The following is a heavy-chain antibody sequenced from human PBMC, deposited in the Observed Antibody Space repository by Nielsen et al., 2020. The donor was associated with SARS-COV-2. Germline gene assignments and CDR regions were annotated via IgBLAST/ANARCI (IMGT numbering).Heavy chain of an antibody. CDR2: IYPGDSDT. V-gene: IGHV5-51*01. J-gene: IGHJ2*01. Sequence: GESLKISCEGSGYIFTNYWIGWVRQMPGKGLEYMGIIYPGDSDTRYSPSFQGQVTISADKSISTAYLQWSSLKASDTAVYFCARSAYYGGNSVPWFFDLWGRGTQVIVSS. CDR3: ARSAYYGGNSVPWFFDL. D-gene: IGHD4-23*01. CDR1: GYIFTNYW.